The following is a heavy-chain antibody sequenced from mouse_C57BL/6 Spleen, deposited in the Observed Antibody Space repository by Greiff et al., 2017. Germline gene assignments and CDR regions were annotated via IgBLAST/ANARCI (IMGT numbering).Heavy chain of an antibody. J-gene: IGHJ4*01. CDR3: ARRFGNYYGSSHDYYAMDY. V-gene: IGHV1-80*01. CDR1: GYAFSSYW. CDR2: IYPGDGDT. Sequence: QVQLKQSGAELVKPGASVKISCKASGYAFSSYWMNWVKQRPGKGLEWIGQIYPGDGDTNYNGKFKGKATLTADKSSSTAYMQLSSLTSEDSAVYFCARRFGNYYGSSHDYYAMDYWGQGTSVTVSS. D-gene: IGHD1-1*01.